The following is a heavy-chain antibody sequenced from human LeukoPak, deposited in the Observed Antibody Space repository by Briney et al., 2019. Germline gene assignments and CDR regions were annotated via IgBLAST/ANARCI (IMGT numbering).Heavy chain of an antibody. Sequence: GRPLRLSCAASGFTFSSYGMHWVRQAPGKGLEWVAVIWYDGSNKYYADSVKGRFTISRDNSKNTLYLQMNSLRAEDTAVYYCARDLLGDYIPWGQGTLVTVSS. CDR2: IWYDGSNK. D-gene: IGHD4-17*01. V-gene: IGHV3-30*19. CDR1: GFTFSSYG. CDR3: ARDLLGDYIP. J-gene: IGHJ5*02.